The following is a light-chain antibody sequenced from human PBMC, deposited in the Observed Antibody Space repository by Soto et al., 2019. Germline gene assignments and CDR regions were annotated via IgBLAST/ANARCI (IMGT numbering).Light chain of an antibody. CDR3: SSYTTSNTPVL. CDR2: EVN. CDR1: SSDVGAYNY. Sequence: QSVLTQPASVSGSPGQSITISCTGTSSDVGAYNYVSWYQQHPGKAPKLMIYEVNNRPSGVSNRFSGSKSGNTASLTISGLQAEDEADYYCSSYTTSNTPVLFGGGTKLTVL. V-gene: IGLV2-14*01. J-gene: IGLJ2*01.